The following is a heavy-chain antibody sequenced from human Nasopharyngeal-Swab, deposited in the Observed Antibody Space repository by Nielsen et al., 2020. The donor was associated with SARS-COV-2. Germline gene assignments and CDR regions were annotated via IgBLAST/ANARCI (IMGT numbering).Heavy chain of an antibody. D-gene: IGHD1-26*01. CDR2: ISSSATTI. J-gene: IGHJ4*02. Sequence: GESLKISCTASGFTFSSSGINWVRQAPGKGLEWVSYISSSATTISYADSVKGRFTIFRDNAKNSLYLQMDSLRDEDTAVYYCARDHCATTACRFDYWGQGTLVTVSS. CDR1: GFTFSSSG. V-gene: IGHV3-48*02. CDR3: ARDHCATTACRFDY.